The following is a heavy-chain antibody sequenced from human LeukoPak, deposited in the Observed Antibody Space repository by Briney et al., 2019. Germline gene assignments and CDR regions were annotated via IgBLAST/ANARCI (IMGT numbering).Heavy chain of an antibody. V-gene: IGHV3-21*01. J-gene: IGHJ4*02. CDR1: GFTFSNYW. CDR3: ARDGGKRITMIVVVNNFDY. CDR2: ISSSSSYI. Sequence: PGGSLRLSCATSGFTFSNYWMTWVRQAPGKGLEWVSSISSSSSYIYYADSVKGRFTISRDNAKNSLYLQMNSLRAEDTAVYYCARDGGKRITMIVVVNNFDYWGQGTLVTVSS. D-gene: IGHD3-22*01.